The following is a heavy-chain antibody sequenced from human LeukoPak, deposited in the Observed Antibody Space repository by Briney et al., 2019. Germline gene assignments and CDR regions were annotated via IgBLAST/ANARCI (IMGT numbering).Heavy chain of an antibody. Sequence: SETLSLTCTVSGGSITNYYWTWIRQPPGKGLEWIGYIYYSGSTNYNPSLKSRVTISVDTSKNQFSLKLSSVTAADTAVYYCAREAARGAFDIWGQGTMVTVSS. CDR3: AREAARGAFDI. D-gene: IGHD3-10*01. J-gene: IGHJ3*02. V-gene: IGHV4-59*01. CDR1: GGSITNYY. CDR2: IYYSGST.